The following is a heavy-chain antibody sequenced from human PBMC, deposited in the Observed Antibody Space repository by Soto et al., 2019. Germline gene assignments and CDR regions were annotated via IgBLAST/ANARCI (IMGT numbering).Heavy chain of an antibody. D-gene: IGHD1-1*01. V-gene: IGHV1-8*01. CDR1: GYTFTSYD. Sequence: QVQLVQSGAEVKKPGASVQVSCKASGYTFTSYDINWVRQATGQGLEWMGWMNPNSGNTGYAQKFQGRVTMTRNTSSSTAHMELSSLRSEDTAVDYCASERTGTTSMDVWGQGTTVTVSS. J-gene: IGHJ6*02. CDR3: ASERTGTTSMDV. CDR2: MNPNSGNT.